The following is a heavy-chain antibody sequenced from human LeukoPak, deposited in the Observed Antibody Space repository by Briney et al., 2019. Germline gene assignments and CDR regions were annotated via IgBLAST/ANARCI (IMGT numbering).Heavy chain of an antibody. CDR1: GFTFSSYE. J-gene: IGHJ4*02. V-gene: IGHV3-48*03. Sequence: GVSLRLSCAASGFTFSSYEMNWVRQAPGKGLEWVSYISSSGSTIYYADSVKGRFTISRDNAKNSLYLQMNSLRAEDTAVYYCARGSRSPMVRGVHDYWGQGTLVTVSS. CDR3: ARGSRSPMVRGVHDY. CDR2: ISSSGSTI. D-gene: IGHD3-10*01.